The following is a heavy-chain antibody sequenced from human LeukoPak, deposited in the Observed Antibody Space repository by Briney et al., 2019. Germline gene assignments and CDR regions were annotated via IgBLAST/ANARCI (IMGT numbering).Heavy chain of an antibody. V-gene: IGHV4-59*01. D-gene: IGHD3-10*01. Sequence: SETLSLTCTVSGGSISGYYWSWVRQSPEKGLESIGFIYSTGSTSYNPSLKSRVTISIDTSQNQFSLRLTSVTAADTAVYYCARGGSWFDPWGQGTLVTVSS. CDR2: IYSTGST. CDR3: ARGGSWFDP. CDR1: GGSISGYY. J-gene: IGHJ5*02.